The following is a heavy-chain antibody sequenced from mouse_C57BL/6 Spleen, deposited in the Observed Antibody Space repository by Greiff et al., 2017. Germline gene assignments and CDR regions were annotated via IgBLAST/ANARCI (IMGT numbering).Heavy chain of an antibody. D-gene: IGHD2-5*01. J-gene: IGHJ1*03. Sequence: EVQLQQSGPELVKPGASVKISCKASGYSFTGYYMNWVKQSPEKSLEWIGEINPSTGGTTYNQKFKAKATLTVDKSSSTAYMQLKSLTSEDSAVYYCARDYYSNYDWYFDDWGTGTTVTVSS. CDR3: ARDYYSNYDWYFDD. V-gene: IGHV1-42*01. CDR2: INPSTGGT. CDR1: GYSFTGYY.